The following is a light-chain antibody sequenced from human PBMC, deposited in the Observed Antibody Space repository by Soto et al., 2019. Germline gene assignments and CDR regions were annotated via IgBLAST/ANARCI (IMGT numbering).Light chain of an antibody. CDR2: GAS. J-gene: IGKJ2*01. Sequence: EIVLTQSPGTLSLSPGERATLSCRASQSVRSNYLASYQQKPGQAPSLLIYGASTRATGIPDRFSGSGSGTDFTLTITRLEPEDFAVYYCHNYGISPGTFGQGTKLEIK. CDR1: QSVRSNY. V-gene: IGKV3-20*01. CDR3: HNYGISPGT.